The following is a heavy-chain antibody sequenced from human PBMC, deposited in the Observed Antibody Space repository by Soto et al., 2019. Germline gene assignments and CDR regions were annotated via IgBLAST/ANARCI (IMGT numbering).Heavy chain of an antibody. CDR1: GGTFSSYT. Sequence: SVKVSRKASGGTFSSYTISWVRQAPGQGLEWMGRIIPILGIANYAQKFQGRVTITADKSTSTAYMELSSLRSEDTAVYYCARDDCSSTSCYVVVFDYWGQGTLVTVSS. D-gene: IGHD2-2*01. CDR3: ARDDCSSTSCYVVVFDY. J-gene: IGHJ4*02. V-gene: IGHV1-69*04. CDR2: IIPILGIA.